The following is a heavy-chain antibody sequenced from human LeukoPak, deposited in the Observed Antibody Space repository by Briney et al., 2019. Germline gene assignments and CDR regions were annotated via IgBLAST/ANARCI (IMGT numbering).Heavy chain of an antibody. Sequence: ASVKVSCKASGYTFTSHDINWVRQATGQGLEWMGWMNPNSGNTGYAQKFQGRVTMTRNTSISTAYMELSSLRSEDTAVYYCARGGGNDSPYYYYGMDVWGQGTTVTVSS. D-gene: IGHD4-23*01. CDR2: MNPNSGNT. CDR3: ARGGGNDSPYYYYGMDV. CDR1: GYTFTSHD. J-gene: IGHJ6*02. V-gene: IGHV1-8*01.